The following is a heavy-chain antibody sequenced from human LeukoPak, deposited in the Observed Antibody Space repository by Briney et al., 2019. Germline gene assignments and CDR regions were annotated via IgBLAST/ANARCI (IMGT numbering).Heavy chain of an antibody. D-gene: IGHD6-13*01. J-gene: IGHJ5*02. CDR1: GYTFTGYY. CDR2: INPNSGGT. Sequence: ASVKVSCKASGYTFTGYYMHWVRQAPGQGLEWMGWINPNSGGTNYAQKFQGRVTMTRDTSISTAYMELSRLRSDDTAEYYCARDLSSSNANWFDPWGQGTLVTVSS. CDR3: ARDLSSSNANWFDP. V-gene: IGHV1-2*02.